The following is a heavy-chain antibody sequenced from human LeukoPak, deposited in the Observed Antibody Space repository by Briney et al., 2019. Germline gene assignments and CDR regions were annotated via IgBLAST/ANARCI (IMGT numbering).Heavy chain of an antibody. V-gene: IGHV1-2*02. D-gene: IGHD2-2*01. CDR2: INPSSGGT. CDR3: ARDVGEYCSSVSCYASDY. Sequence: GASVKVSCKASGYTFTGYYMHWVRQAPGQGLEWMGWINPSSGGTNYAQKFQGRVTMTRDTSISTAYMELSRLRSDDTAVYYCARDVGEYCSSVSCYASDYWGQGPLVTVS. J-gene: IGHJ4*02. CDR1: GYTFTGYY.